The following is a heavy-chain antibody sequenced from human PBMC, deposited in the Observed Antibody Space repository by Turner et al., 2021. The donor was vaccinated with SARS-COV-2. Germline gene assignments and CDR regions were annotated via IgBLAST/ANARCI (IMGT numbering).Heavy chain of an antibody. J-gene: IGHJ5*02. D-gene: IGHD3-22*01. Sequence: VPLQESGPGLVRPSETLSLTCPVPGAPVTTYYWSWIRQPAGKGLEYIVRIFSSGTTTYNPSFKTRVAMSLDTSKNQFSLNLSSVTAADTAVEYCARDLIGSSVGNLLRDTWGQGTLVIVSS. CDR1: GAPVTTYY. CDR3: ARDLIGSSVGNLLRDT. V-gene: IGHV4-4*07. CDR2: IFSSGTT.